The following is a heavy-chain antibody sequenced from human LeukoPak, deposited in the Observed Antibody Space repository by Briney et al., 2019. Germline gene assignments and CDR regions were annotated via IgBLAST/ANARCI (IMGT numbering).Heavy chain of an antibody. CDR1: GGSIGSSSYY. Sequence: SETLSLTCTVSGGSIGSSSYYWGWIRQPPGKGLEWIGSIYYSGSTYYNPSLKSRVTISVDTSKNQFSLKLSSVTAADTAVYYCARTSTVSGVTYFDYWGQGTLVTVSS. V-gene: IGHV4-39*01. CDR2: IYYSGST. CDR3: ARTSTVSGVTYFDY. J-gene: IGHJ4*02. D-gene: IGHD3-10*01.